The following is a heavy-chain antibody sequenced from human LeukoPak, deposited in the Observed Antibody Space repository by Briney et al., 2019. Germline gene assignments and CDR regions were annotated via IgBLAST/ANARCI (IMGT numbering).Heavy chain of an antibody. CDR3: ARDPSNSSGYHAHFDS. J-gene: IGHJ4*02. D-gene: IGHD3-22*01. V-gene: IGHV1-18*01. CDR2: ISCYNGDT. CDR1: GYTFSHHG. Sequence: ASVKVSCKASGYTFSHHGISWVRQAPGQGLEWMGWISCYNGDTVYAQNVQGRVTMTTDTSTRTAYMELRSLRSDDTAMYYCARDPSNSSGYHAHFDSWGQGTLVTVSS.